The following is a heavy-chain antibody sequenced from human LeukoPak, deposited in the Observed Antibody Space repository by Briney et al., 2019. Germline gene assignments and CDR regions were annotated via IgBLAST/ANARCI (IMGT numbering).Heavy chain of an antibody. J-gene: IGHJ4*02. CDR3: ARTTIFGPVVLSDH. CDR1: GGSISSGGYH. CDR2: IHHSGST. V-gene: IGHV4-61*08. Sequence: SQTLSLTCTVSGGSISSGGYHWSWLPPPPGQGLEWIGYIHHSGSTKYNPSLKIPVTMSVATSKNQFSLKLTSVTAADTAIYYCARTTIFGPVVLSDHWGQGTLVTASS. D-gene: IGHD3/OR15-3a*01.